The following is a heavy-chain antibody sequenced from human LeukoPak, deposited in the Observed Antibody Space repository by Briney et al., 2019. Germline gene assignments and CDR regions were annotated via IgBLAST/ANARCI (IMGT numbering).Heavy chain of an antibody. Sequence: GGSLRLSCAASGFTFRNYVIHWVRQAPGKGLEWVAVTSSDLNVKLYADSVKGRFTISRDNVKNSLYLQMNSLRAEDTGVYYCARDGYEFWSGYYHGAYFDHWGQGTLVTVSS. CDR3: ARDGYEFWSGYYHGAYFDH. CDR2: TSSDLNVK. CDR1: GFTFRNYV. D-gene: IGHD3-3*01. J-gene: IGHJ4*02. V-gene: IGHV3-30-3*01.